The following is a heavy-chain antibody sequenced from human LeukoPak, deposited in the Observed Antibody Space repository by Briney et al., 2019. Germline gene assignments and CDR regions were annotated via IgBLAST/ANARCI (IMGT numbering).Heavy chain of an antibody. Sequence: SETLSLTCTVSGGSISSYYWSWIRQPPGKGLEWIGYIYYSGSTNYNPSLKSRVAISVDTSKNQFSLKLSSVTAADTAVYYCASMEESSGYFDYWGQGTLVTVSS. D-gene: IGHD3-16*01. CDR1: GGSISSYY. J-gene: IGHJ4*02. CDR2: IYYSGST. CDR3: ASMEESSGYFDY. V-gene: IGHV4-59*01.